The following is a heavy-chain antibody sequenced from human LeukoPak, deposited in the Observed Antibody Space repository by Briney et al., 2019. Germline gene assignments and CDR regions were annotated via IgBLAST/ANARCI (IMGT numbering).Heavy chain of an antibody. CDR3: ARVDYDFWSGYSYYYYMDV. D-gene: IGHD3-3*01. CDR1: GGSISSSSYY. CDR2: IYYSGST. Sequence: SETLSLTCTVSGGSISSSSYYWGWIRQPPGKGLEWIGSIYYSGSTYYNPSLKSRVTISVDTSKNQFSLKLSSVTAADTAVYYCARVDYDFWSGYSYYYYMDVWGKGTTVTASS. J-gene: IGHJ6*03. V-gene: IGHV4-39*07.